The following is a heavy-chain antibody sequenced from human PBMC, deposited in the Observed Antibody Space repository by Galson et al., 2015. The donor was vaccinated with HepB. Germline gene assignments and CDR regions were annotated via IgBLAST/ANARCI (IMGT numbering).Heavy chain of an antibody. J-gene: IGHJ3*01. V-gene: IGHV1-24*01. CDR2: LVPENGDT. D-gene: IGHD3-9*01. Sequence: SVKVSCKVSGYNLIELSIHWVRQAPGEGLEWMGNLVPENGDTLLAQKFEGRVRMTEDTSSDTTYMELSSLRSEDTGVYFCATYLGSTGFDFWGQGTMVTVSS. CDR1: GYNLIELS. CDR3: ATYLGSTGFDF.